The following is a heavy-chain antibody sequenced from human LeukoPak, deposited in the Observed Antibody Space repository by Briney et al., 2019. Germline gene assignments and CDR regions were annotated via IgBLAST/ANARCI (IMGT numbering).Heavy chain of an antibody. CDR3: AKQAYSQFDY. CDR2: ISPDGSGK. D-gene: IGHD4-11*01. V-gene: IGHV3-7*01. CDR1: VFAFSSYW. Sequence: GGSLRLSCVASVFAFSSYWMSWVRQAAGRGLELVANISPDGSGKYCVDSVKGRFAISRDNAKRSLYLQMNSLRAEDTAVYYCAKQAYSQFDYWGQGTLVTVSS. J-gene: IGHJ4*02.